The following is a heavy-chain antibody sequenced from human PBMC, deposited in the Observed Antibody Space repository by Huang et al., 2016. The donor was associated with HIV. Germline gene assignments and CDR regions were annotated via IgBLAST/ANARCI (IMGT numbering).Heavy chain of an antibody. V-gene: IGHV1-8*02. CDR3: ARSAYGDLDY. CDR1: GYTFTNYD. D-gene: IGHD4-17*01. Sequence: QVHLVQSGAEVKKPGASVKVSCKASGYTFTNYDTNWVGLAPGRGLEWKGLMNPNPGNTGFAQSFQGRVTMTRKTSITTAYMELTSLTAEDTAVYYCARSAYGDLDYWGLGTLVIVSS. CDR2: MNPNPGNT. J-gene: IGHJ4*02.